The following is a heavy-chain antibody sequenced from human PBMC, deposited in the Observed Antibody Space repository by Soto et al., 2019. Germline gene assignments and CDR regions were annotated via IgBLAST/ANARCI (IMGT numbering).Heavy chain of an antibody. Sequence: GGSLRLSCAASGFTFSSYEMNWVRQAPGKGLEWVSYISSSGSTIYYADSVKGRFTISRDNAKNSLYLQMNSLRAEDTAVYYCARVGYCSSTSCSRYYYGMDVWGQGTTVTVS. J-gene: IGHJ6*02. V-gene: IGHV3-48*03. CDR3: ARVGYCSSTSCSRYYYGMDV. CDR2: ISSSGSTI. D-gene: IGHD2-2*01. CDR1: GFTFSSYE.